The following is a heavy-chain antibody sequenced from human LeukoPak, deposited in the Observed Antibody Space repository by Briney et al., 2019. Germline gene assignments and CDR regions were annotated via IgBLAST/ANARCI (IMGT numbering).Heavy chain of an antibody. V-gene: IGHV3-74*01. J-gene: IGHJ4*02. CDR3: AVEGGSNNGFDH. Sequence: PGGSLRLSCAASGFTFSTSWMHWVRQGPEKGLVWVSRINTDGTTTTYADSVKGRFTISRDNAKNTLYLQMNSLRVEDTAVYYCAVEGGSNNGFDHWGQGTLVTVSS. CDR1: GFTFSTSW. CDR2: INTDGTTT. D-gene: IGHD2-8*01.